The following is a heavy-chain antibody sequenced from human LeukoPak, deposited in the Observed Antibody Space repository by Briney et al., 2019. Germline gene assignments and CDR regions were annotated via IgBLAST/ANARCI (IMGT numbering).Heavy chain of an antibody. D-gene: IGHD3-10*01. J-gene: IGHJ6*03. CDR2: IYTSGST. Sequence: SETLSLTCTVSGGSISSYYWSWIRQPAGKGLEWIGRIYTSGSTNYNPSLKSRVTMSVDTSKNQFSLKLSSVTAADTAVYYCARGGTGGFGYYYYYYMDVWGKGTTVTVSS. CDR3: ARGGTGGFGYYYYYYMDV. CDR1: GGSISSYY. V-gene: IGHV4-4*07.